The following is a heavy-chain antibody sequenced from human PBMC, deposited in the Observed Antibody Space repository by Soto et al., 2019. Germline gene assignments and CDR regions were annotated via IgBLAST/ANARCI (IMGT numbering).Heavy chain of an antibody. J-gene: IGHJ6*02. D-gene: IGHD3-10*01. CDR3: ARVSRRLLWFGYGMDV. Sequence: QVQLIQSGAEVKKPGASVKVSCKASGYTFTSYDINWVRQATGQGLEWMGWMNPNSGNTGYAQKFQGRVTMTRNTSISTAYMELSSLRSEDTAVYYCARVSRRLLWFGYGMDVWGQGTTVTVSS. CDR1: GYTFTSYD. V-gene: IGHV1-8*01. CDR2: MNPNSGNT.